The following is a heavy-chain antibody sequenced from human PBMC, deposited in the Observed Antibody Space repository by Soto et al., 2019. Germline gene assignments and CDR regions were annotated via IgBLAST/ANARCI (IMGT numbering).Heavy chain of an antibody. J-gene: IGHJ4*02. V-gene: IGHV4-30-2*01. CDR2: IYHIGST. CDR3: ARVGYCSGGSCHLFDY. Sequence: SLSLTYGVSGGSSSGGGYSWGWIGQPPGKGLEWIGYIYHIGSTYYNPSLKSRVTISVDRSKNQFSLKLSSVTAADTAVYYCARVGYCSGGSCHLFDYWGQGTLVTVSS. D-gene: IGHD2-15*01. CDR1: GGSSSGGGYS.